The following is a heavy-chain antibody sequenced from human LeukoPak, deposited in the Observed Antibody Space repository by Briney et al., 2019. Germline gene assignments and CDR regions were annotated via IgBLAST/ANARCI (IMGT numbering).Heavy chain of an antibody. CDR3: ARGPFTSLYYYYYYYMDV. V-gene: IGHV1-69*05. Sequence: SVKVSCKASGGTFSSYAISWVRQAPGQGLEWMGGIIPIFGTANYAQKFQGRVTITTDESTSTAYMELSSLRSEDTAVYYCARGPFTSLYYYYYYYMDVWGKGTTVTVSS. CDR2: IIPIFGTA. CDR1: GGTFSSYA. D-gene: IGHD2-2*01. J-gene: IGHJ6*03.